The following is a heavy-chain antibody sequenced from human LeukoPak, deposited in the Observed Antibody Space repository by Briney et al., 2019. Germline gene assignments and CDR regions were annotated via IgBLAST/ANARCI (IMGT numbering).Heavy chain of an antibody. J-gene: IGHJ4*02. V-gene: IGHV3-23*01. D-gene: IGHD3-22*01. CDR2: ISGSGGST. CDR1: GFTFSSYA. Sequence: GGSLRLSCAASGFTFSSYAMSWVRQAPGKGLEWVSAISGSGGSTYYADSVKGRFTISRDNSKNTLYLQMNSLRAEDTAVYFCCSGTADYYDSSGYYYWWGQGTLVTVSS. CDR3: CSGTADYYDSSGYYYW.